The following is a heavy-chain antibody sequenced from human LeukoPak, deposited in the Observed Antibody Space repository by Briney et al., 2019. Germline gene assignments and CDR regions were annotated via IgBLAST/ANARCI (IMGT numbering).Heavy chain of an antibody. Sequence: GGPLRLSCAASGFTFSNIAMCWVRQAPGKGLEWVSSISSSGDNTHYADSVKGRFTISRDNSKDTLYLQMNTLRAEDTAIYYCARRGWLVNFDYWGQGTLVTVSS. CDR1: GFTFSNIA. CDR2: ISSSGDNT. CDR3: ARRGWLVNFDY. V-gene: IGHV3-23*01. J-gene: IGHJ4*02. D-gene: IGHD6-19*01.